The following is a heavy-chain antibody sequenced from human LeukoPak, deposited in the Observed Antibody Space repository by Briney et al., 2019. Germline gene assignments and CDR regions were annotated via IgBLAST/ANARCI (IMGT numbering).Heavy chain of an antibody. J-gene: IGHJ6*03. Sequence: GGSLRLSCAASGFTFSSYAMSWVRQAPGKGLEWVSAISGSGGSTYYADSVKGRFTISRDNSKNTLYLQMNSLRAEDTAVYYCARAPDDILTGYTYYYYYMDVWGKGTTVTVSS. CDR1: GFTFSSYA. CDR2: ISGSGGST. CDR3: ARAPDDILTGYTYYYYYMDV. V-gene: IGHV3-23*01. D-gene: IGHD3-9*01.